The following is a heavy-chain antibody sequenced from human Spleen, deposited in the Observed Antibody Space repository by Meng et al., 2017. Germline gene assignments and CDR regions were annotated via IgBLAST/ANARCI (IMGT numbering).Heavy chain of an antibody. V-gene: IGHV4-34*01. J-gene: IGHJ4*02. CDR3: ARGPTTMAHDFDY. CDR1: GGSFSDYY. D-gene: IGHD4-11*01. CDR2: INHSGST. Sequence: QVHLQHGGAGLLKPSETLSLPCVVSGGSFSDYYWSWIRQPPGKGLEWIGEINHSGSTNYNPSLESRATISVDTSQNNLSLKLSSVTAADSAVYYCARGPTTMAHDFDYWGQGTLVTVSS.